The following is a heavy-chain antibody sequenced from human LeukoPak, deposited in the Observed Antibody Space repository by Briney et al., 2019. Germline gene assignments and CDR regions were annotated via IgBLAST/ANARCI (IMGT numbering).Heavy chain of an antibody. J-gene: IGHJ4*02. D-gene: IGHD1-7*01. CDR3: ARDLAGTTFQYKTVAAAGDY. Sequence: GGSLSLSCAASGFTFGSYSMNWVRPAPGKGLEWVSYISSSSSTIYYADSVKGRFTISRDNAKNSLYLQMNSLRAEDTAVYYCARDLAGTTFQYKTVAAAGDYWGQGTLATVSS. V-gene: IGHV3-48*04. CDR2: ISSSSSTI. CDR1: GFTFGSYS.